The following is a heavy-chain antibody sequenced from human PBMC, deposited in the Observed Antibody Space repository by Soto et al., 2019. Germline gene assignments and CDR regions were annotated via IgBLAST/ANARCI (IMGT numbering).Heavy chain of an antibody. V-gene: IGHV2-5*02. CDR2: IYWDDDN. Sequence: QITLKESGPTLVKPTQTLTLTCSFSGFSLTSTAVGVNWIRQPPGKALEWLALIYWDDDNHFSPSLKSRLSVTKDTSKNQVVLTMTYMDPVDTATYYCAHGSGWLSDYWGQGILVTVSS. D-gene: IGHD6-19*01. CDR1: GFSLTSTAVG. CDR3: AHGSGWLSDY. J-gene: IGHJ4*02.